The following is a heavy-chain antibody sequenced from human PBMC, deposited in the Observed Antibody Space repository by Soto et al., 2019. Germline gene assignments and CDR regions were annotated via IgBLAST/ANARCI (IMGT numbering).Heavy chain of an antibody. CDR3: ARHLQNYGDYDVDYYYYGMDV. CDR2: IYYSGST. CDR1: GGSISSSSYY. D-gene: IGHD4-17*01. J-gene: IGHJ6*02. V-gene: IGHV4-39*01. Sequence: SETLSLTCTVSGGSISSSSYYWGWIRQPPGKGLEWIGSIYYSGSTYYNPSLKSRVTISVDTSKNQFSLKLSSVTAADTAAYYCARHLQNYGDYDVDYYYYGMDVWGQGTTVTVSS.